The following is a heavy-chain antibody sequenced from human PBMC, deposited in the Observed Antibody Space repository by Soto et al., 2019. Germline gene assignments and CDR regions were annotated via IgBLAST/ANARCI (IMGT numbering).Heavy chain of an antibody. CDR1: GYTFTSYS. J-gene: IGHJ3*02. D-gene: IGHD2-15*01. V-gene: IGHV1-3*01. CDR2: INAGDGNT. Sequence: QVRLVQSGAEVKKPGASVKVSCKASGYTFTSYSMHWVRQAPGQRLEWMGWINAGDGNTKYSQNFQGRVTITRDTSATTAYMELSSLRSEDTAVYYCARDDCSGGTCYHDAFDIWGQGTMVTVSS. CDR3: ARDDCSGGTCYHDAFDI.